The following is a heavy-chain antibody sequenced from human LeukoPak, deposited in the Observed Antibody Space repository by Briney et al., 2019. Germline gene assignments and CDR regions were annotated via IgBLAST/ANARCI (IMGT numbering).Heavy chain of an antibody. CDR1: GFTFNNYA. CDR3: AKSYTYGWASYYNHYAY. CDR2: ISISVVNT. J-gene: IGHJ4*02. Sequence: GGSLRLSCAASGFTFNNYAMNWVRQAPGKGLEWISSISISVVNTYYADSVKGRFTISRDNSENTLYLQMNSLRVEDTAVYYCAKSYTYGWASYYNHYAYWGQGTLVTVSS. D-gene: IGHD3-10*01. V-gene: IGHV3-23*01.